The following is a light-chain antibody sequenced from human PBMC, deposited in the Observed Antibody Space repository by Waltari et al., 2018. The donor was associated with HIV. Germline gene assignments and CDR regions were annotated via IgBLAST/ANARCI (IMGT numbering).Light chain of an antibody. CDR1: QNIASNS. CDR2: GAS. CDR3: QQYGYSTRT. V-gene: IGKV3-20*01. J-gene: IGKJ3*01. Sequence: DIVLTQSPGTLSLSPGERATLSCRASQNIASNSVAWYQQKPGQSPRLLLYGASSRATGIPNRFSGSVSGKHFTLISSRLDPDDFAMYYCQQYGYSTRTFGPGTRVDLK.